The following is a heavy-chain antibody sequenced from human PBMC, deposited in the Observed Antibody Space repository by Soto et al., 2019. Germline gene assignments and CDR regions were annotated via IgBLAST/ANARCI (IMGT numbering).Heavy chain of an antibody. J-gene: IGHJ4*02. V-gene: IGHV3-NL1*01. D-gene: IGHD4-17*01. CDR3: ARAPTMTTTDPFDY. CDR2: IHGGGNSA. CDR1: GFTFSSYA. Sequence: PGGSLRLSCAASGFTFSSYAMHWVRQAPGKGLEWVSFIHGGGNSAYYADSVKGRFTISRHNSKNSLYLQMNSLRDEDSVVYYCARAPTMTTTDPFDYWGQGTLVTVSS.